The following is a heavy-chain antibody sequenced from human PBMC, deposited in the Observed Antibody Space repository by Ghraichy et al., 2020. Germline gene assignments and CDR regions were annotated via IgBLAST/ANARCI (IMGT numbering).Heavy chain of an antibody. Sequence: GESLHISCAASGFIFPSYWMHWVRQAPGKSLVWVSGIGLDGSTSYEASVKGRFTISRENSEKTLYLHMNSLRAEDTAVYYCTRVRNNNYGMDVWGQGTTVTVSS. CDR3: TRVRNNNYGMDV. D-gene: IGHD1-14*01. CDR1: GFIFPSYW. J-gene: IGHJ6*01. CDR2: IGLDGST. V-gene: IGHV3-74*01.